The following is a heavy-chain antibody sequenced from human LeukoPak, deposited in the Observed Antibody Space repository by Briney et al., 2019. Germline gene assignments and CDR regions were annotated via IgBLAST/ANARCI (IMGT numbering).Heavy chain of an antibody. Sequence: GGSLRLSCSGSGFTFGDHAMSWVRQGPGKGLEWVGFIRSKAYGGTTEYAASVRGRFSISRDDSKNIAYLQMSSLETEDTAVYFCARGPIYLWLYYGMDVWGQGTTVTVSS. CDR3: ARGPIYLWLYYGMDV. CDR1: GFTFGDHA. D-gene: IGHD5-18*01. J-gene: IGHJ6*02. CDR2: IRSKAYGGTT. V-gene: IGHV3-49*04.